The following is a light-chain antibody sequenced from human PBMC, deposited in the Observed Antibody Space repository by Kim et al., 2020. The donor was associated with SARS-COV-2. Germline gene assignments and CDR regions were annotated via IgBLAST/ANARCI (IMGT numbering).Light chain of an antibody. CDR1: QSVSPN. CDR3: QQYNNWPPA. J-gene: IGKJ1*01. CDR2: GAS. V-gene: IGKV3-15*01. Sequence: EVLMTQSPATLSVSLGESATLSCRASQSVSPNLAWYQQKPGQAPRLLIYGASTRASGIPARFSGSGSGTEFTLTIRSLQSEDFAVYSCQQYNNWPPAFGQGTKVDIK.